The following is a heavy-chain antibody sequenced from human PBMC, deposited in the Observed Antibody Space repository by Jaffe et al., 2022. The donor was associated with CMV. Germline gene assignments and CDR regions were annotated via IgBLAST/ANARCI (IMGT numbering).Heavy chain of an antibody. CDR3: ARESWVDTTMAFDY. CDR1: GFTFNSYG. J-gene: IGHJ4*02. D-gene: IGHD5-18*01. CDR2: IWYDGSTK. Sequence: QVQLVESGGGVVQPGRSLRLSCVASGFTFNSYGMHWLRQAPGKGLEWVAFIWYDGSTKQYADSVKGRFTTSRDNSKNTLYLQMNSLRVEDTAVYYCARESWVDTTMAFDYWGQGTLVTVSS. V-gene: IGHV3-33*01.